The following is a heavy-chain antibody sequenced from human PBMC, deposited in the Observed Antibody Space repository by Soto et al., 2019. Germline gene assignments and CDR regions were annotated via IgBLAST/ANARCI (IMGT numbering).Heavy chain of an antibody. V-gene: IGHV1-8*01. CDR1: GYTFTSYD. CDR3: ARAQVATIQLYYYYGMDV. CDR2: MNPNSGNT. J-gene: IGHJ6*02. Sequence: VASVKVSCKASGYTFTSYDINWVRQATGQGLEWMGWMNPNSGNTGYAQKFQGRATMTRNTSISTAYMELSSLRSEDTAVYYCARAQVATIQLYYYYGMDVWGQGTTVTVSS. D-gene: IGHD5-12*01.